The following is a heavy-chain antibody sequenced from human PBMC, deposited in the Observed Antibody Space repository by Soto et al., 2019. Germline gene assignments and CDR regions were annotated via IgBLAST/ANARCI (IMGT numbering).Heavy chain of an antibody. D-gene: IGHD7-27*01. CDR2: VYTGGSA. CDR3: ARVWGWHFDL. V-gene: IGHV3-53*02. CDR1: GFTISSNY. Sequence: EVQLVETGGGLIQPGGSLRLSCAASGFTISSNYMSWVRQAPGKGLQWVSVVYTGGSANYADSVKGRFTSSRDNSKNTLSLQVNSLRAEDTAVYYCARVWGWHFDLWGRGTLVTVSS. J-gene: IGHJ2*01.